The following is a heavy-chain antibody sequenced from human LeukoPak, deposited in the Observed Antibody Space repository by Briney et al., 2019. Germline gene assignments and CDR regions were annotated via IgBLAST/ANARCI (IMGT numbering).Heavy chain of an antibody. V-gene: IGHV3-23*01. J-gene: IGHJ4*02. CDR2: ISGSGGST. D-gene: IGHD3-3*01. CDR3: AKKTTFWSGYYDY. CDR1: GFTFSSYA. Sequence: PGGSLRLSCAASGFTFSSYAMSWVRQAPGKGLEWVSGISGSGGSTYYADSVKGRFTISRDNSKNTLYLRMNSLRGEDTAVYYCAKKTTFWSGYYDYWGQGTLVTVSS.